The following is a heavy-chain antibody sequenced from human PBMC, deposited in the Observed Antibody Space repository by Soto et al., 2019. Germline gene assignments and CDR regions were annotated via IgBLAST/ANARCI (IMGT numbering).Heavy chain of an antibody. Sequence: ASVKVSCKASGGNFKTYSFIWVRQAPGQGLEWMARIYPFLDETNYSQSFQGRVVLSADKFTGTAYMELTRLRSDDTAVYYCAGDPDSHYNDSHASSYPRGQGTLVTLSS. V-gene: IGHV1-69*08. CDR3: AGDPDSHYNDSHASSYP. J-gene: IGHJ5*02. CDR2: IYPFLDET. CDR1: GGNFKTYS. D-gene: IGHD3-22*01.